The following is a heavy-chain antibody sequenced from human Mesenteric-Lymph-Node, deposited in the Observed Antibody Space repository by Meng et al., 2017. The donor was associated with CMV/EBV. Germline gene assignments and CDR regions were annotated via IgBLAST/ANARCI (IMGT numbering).Heavy chain of an antibody. Sequence: GGSLRLSCAASGFTFDDYAMHWVRQAPGKGLEWVSGISWNSGSIGYADSVKGRFTISRDNSKNTLYLQMNSLRVEDTAIYYCTRASNSSPRDTGTYYYYSMDVWGQGTSVTVSS. V-gene: IGHV3-9*01. D-gene: IGHD3-10*01. CDR1: GFTFDDYA. J-gene: IGHJ6*02. CDR3: TRASNSSPRDTGTYYYYSMDV. CDR2: ISWNSGSI.